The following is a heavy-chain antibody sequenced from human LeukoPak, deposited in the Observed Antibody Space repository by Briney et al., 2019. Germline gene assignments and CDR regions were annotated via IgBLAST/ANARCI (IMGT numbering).Heavy chain of an antibody. Sequence: GASVKVSCKASGYTFTGYYMHWVRRAPGQGLEWMGWINPNSGGTNYAQKFQGRVTMTRDTSISTAYMELSRLRSDDTAVYYCALLGGYYDSSGYYFRGYFDYWGQGTLVTVSS. D-gene: IGHD3-22*01. CDR1: GYTFTGYY. V-gene: IGHV1-2*02. CDR3: ALLGGYYDSSGYYFRGYFDY. CDR2: INPNSGGT. J-gene: IGHJ4*02.